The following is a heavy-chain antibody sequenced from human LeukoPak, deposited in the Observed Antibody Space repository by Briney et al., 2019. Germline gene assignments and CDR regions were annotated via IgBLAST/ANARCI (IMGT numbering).Heavy chain of an antibody. V-gene: IGHV4-4*07. CDR3: ARDTRATSGLNWFDP. J-gene: IGHJ5*02. D-gene: IGHD6-13*01. CDR2: IYTTGST. Sequence: SETLSLTCTVSGGSISNYYWSWIRQPAGKGLEWIGRIYTTGSTNYNPSLKSRVTMSVDTSKNQFSLKLSSVTAADTAVYYCARDTRATSGLNWFDPWGQGTLVTVSS. CDR1: GGSISNYY.